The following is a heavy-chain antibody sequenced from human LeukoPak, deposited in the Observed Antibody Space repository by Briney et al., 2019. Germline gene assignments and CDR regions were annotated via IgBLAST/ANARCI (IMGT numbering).Heavy chain of an antibody. CDR1: GGSISSGGYY. Sequence: SQTLSLTCTVSGGSISSGGYYWSWIRQPPGKVLEWIGYIYHSGSTYYNPSLKSRVTISIDTSKNQFSLKLSSVTAADTAVYYCARVRIYNILTGSYPRPVFDYWGPGTLVSISS. CDR2: IYHSGST. V-gene: IGHV4-30-2*01. CDR3: ARVRIYNILTGSYPRPVFDY. J-gene: IGHJ4*02. D-gene: IGHD3-9*01.